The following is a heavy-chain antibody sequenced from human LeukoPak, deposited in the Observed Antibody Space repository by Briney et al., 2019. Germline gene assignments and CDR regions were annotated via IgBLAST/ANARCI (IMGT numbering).Heavy chain of an antibody. CDR3: ARDLLPYSSSWYYFDY. D-gene: IGHD6-13*01. Sequence: ASVKVSCKASEYSFTDYYLYWVRQAPGQGLEWMGWINPNSGGTNYAQKFQGRVTMIRDTSISTAYMELSRLRSDDTAVYYCARDLLPYSSSWYYFDYWGQGTLVTVSS. J-gene: IGHJ4*02. V-gene: IGHV1-2*02. CDR1: EYSFTDYY. CDR2: INPNSGGT.